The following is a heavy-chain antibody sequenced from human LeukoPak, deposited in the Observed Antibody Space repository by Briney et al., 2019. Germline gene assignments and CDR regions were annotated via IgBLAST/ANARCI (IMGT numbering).Heavy chain of an antibody. CDR1: GGTFSSYA. V-gene: IGHV1-69*05. J-gene: IGHJ4*02. Sequence: ASVKVSCKASGGTFSSYAISWVRQAPGQGLEWMGGIIPIFGTANYAQKFQGRVTITTDEPTSTAYMELSSLRSEDTAVYYCARDLGNPGTVGYFDYWGQGTLVTVSS. D-gene: IGHD4-23*01. CDR2: IIPIFGTA. CDR3: ARDLGNPGTVGYFDY.